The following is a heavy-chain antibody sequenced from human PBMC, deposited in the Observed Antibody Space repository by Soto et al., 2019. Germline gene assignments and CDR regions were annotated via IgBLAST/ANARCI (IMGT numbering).Heavy chain of an antibody. CDR3: ARGVVVGAATQWAYYYGMDG. CDR2: IWYDGSNK. V-gene: IGHV3-33*01. Sequence: GGSLRLSCAASGFTFSSYGMHWVRQAPGKGLEWVAVIWYDGSNKYYADSVKGRFTISRDNSKNTLYLQMNSLRAEDTAVYYCARGVVVGAATQWAYYYGMDGWGQGTTVTVSS. CDR1: GFTFSSYG. J-gene: IGHJ6*02. D-gene: IGHD2-15*01.